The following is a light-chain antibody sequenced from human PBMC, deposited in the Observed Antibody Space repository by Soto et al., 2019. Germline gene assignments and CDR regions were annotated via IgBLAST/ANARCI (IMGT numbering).Light chain of an antibody. CDR1: SSDVGGHNY. Sequence: QSVLTQPASVSGSPGQSITISCTGSSSDVGGHNYVSWYQHHPGKAPKLMIYEVNNRPSGVSNRFSGSKSGNTASLTISGLQAEDEADYYCTSYAGRNIPGVFGGGTKVTVL. V-gene: IGLV2-14*01. J-gene: IGLJ3*02. CDR2: EVN. CDR3: TSYAGRNIPGV.